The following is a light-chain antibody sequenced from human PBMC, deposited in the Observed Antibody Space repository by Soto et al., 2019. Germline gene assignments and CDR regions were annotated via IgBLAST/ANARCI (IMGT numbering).Light chain of an antibody. CDR3: KSYAGSNTYV. V-gene: IGLV2-8*01. J-gene: IGLJ1*01. CDR1: KNDVGFYDF. CDR2: EVV. Sequence: QSVLTQPPSSSGSPGQSVTISCTGTKNDVGFYDFVSWYQHHPGKAPRLIIYEVVQRPSGVPDRFSGSKSGNTASLTVSGLQAADEADYFCKSYAGSNTYVFRSGTKVTVL.